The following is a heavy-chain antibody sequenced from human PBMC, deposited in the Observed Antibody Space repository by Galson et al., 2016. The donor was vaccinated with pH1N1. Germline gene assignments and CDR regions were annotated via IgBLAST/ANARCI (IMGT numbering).Heavy chain of an antibody. CDR3: AKHPYYVDTSKIDY. CDR2: IKQDGSEK. Sequence: SLRLSCAASGFSLSMYWMSWVRQAPGKGLEWLANIKQDGSEKYYVDSVKGRFTITRDNAKNTVYLQMNSLRADDAAVYYCAKHPYYVDTSKIDYWGQGTLVSVSS. CDR1: GFSLSMYW. V-gene: IGHV3-7*03. J-gene: IGHJ4*02. D-gene: IGHD5-18*01.